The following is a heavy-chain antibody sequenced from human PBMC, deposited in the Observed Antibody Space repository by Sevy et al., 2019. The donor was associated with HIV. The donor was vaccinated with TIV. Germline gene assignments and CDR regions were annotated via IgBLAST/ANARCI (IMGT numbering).Heavy chain of an antibody. CDR2: IFSSGST. D-gene: IGHD6-19*01. J-gene: IGHJ4*02. CDR3: VSLFLSYRSGWSYFDY. V-gene: IGHV3-66*02. Sequence: GGSLRLSCAISGFIVNDKYIIWVRQAPGKGLEWVSVIFSSGSTYYADSAKGRFTISRDNSKNTVYLQMNSVRAEDTAVYYCVSLFLSYRSGWSYFDYWGQGPLVTVSS. CDR1: GFIVNDKY.